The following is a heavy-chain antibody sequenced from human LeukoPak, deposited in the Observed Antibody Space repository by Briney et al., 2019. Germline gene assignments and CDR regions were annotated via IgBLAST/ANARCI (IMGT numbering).Heavy chain of an antibody. V-gene: IGHV3-7*01. CDR2: IKQDGSDR. Sequence: GGSLRLSCAASGFTFNTYWMSWVRQAPGKGLEWVANIKQDGSDRYYVDSVKGRFTISRDNAENSLYLEMNSLRAEDTAVYYCARDGPGISRHGTDVWGQGTTVTVSS. J-gene: IGHJ6*02. CDR3: ARDGPGISRHGTDV. CDR1: GFTFNTYW. D-gene: IGHD6-13*01.